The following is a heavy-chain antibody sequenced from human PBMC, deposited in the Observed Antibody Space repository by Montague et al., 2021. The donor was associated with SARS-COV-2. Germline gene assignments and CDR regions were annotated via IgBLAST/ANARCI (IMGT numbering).Heavy chain of an antibody. CDR2: IYYSGST. V-gene: IGHV4-59*01. J-gene: IGHJ3*02. CDR3: ARGGGWMGNAFDI. Sequence: SETLSLTCTVSGGSISSYYWSWIRQPPGKGLEWIGYIYYSGSTNYNPSLKSRVTISVDTSKNQFSLKLSSVTAADTAVYYCARGGGWMGNAFDIWGQGTMVTASS. CDR1: GGSISSYY. D-gene: IGHD6-19*01.